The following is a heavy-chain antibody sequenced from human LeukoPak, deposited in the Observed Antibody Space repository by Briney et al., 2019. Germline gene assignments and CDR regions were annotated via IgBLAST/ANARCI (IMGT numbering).Heavy chain of an antibody. J-gene: IGHJ4*02. V-gene: IGHV3-23*01. Sequence: GGSLRLSCAASGFTFSSYAMSWVRQAPGKGLEWVSAISGSGGSTYYADSVKGRFTISRDNSKNTLYLQMNSLRAEDTAVYYCAKAPRGGYSYGYSDYWGQGTLVTVSS. CDR1: GFTFSSYA. CDR3: AKAPRGGYSYGYSDY. D-gene: IGHD5-18*01. CDR2: ISGSGGST.